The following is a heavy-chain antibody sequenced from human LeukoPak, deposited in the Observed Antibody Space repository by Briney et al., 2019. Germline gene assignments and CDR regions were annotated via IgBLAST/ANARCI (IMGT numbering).Heavy chain of an antibody. CDR3: TTAPYIWGTYGLNF. CDR1: GFTFSNAW. D-gene: IGHD3-16*02. CDR2: IKSKSDGGTT. V-gene: IGHV3-15*01. Sequence: GGSLRLSCTTSGFTFSNAWMSWVRQPPGKGLEWVGRIKSKSDGGTTDYAAPVKGRSTISRDDSKNTLYLQLNSLQTEDTAVYYCTTAPYIWGTYGLNFWGQGTLVTVSS. J-gene: IGHJ4*02.